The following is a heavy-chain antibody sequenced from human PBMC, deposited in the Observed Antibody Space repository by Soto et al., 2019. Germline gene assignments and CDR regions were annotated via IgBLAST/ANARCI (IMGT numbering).Heavy chain of an antibody. J-gene: IGHJ6*02. CDR2: LSWNSDVM. D-gene: IGHD1-26*01. CDR1: GFNFDDYA. CDR3: ARSGSLVANYYYGMDV. V-gene: IGHV3-9*01. Sequence: EVQLVESGGGLVQPGRSLRLSCAASGFNFDDYAMHWVRQVPGKGLDWVASLSWNSDVMAYADSVKGRFTISRDNAKNSLYLQMNSLRTEDTAFYYCARSGSLVANYYYGMDVWGQGTTVTVSS.